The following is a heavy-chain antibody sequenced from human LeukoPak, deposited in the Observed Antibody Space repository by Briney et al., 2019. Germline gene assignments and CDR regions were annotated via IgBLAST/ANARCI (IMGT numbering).Heavy chain of an antibody. CDR3: AREGGYSSGYYFPDY. J-gene: IGHJ4*02. D-gene: IGHD3-22*01. CDR1: GGTFSSYA. CDR2: IIPIFGTA. Sequence: SVKVSCKASGGTFSSYAISWVRQAPGQGLEWMGGIIPIFGTANYAQKFQGRVTITADKSTSTAYMELSSLRSEDTAVYYCAREGGYSSGYYFPDYWGQGTLVTVSS. V-gene: IGHV1-69*06.